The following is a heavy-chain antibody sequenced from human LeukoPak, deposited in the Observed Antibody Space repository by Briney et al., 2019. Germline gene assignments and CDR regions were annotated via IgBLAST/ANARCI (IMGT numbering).Heavy chain of an antibody. J-gene: IGHJ4*02. Sequence: GGSLRLSCAASGLTFSSYAMSWVSQAPGKGLEWVSTISGSGGITYYADSVKGRFTISRDNAKNTLCLQMNSLRAEDTAVYYCAKGGSGSYARLNYFDYWGQGTLVTVSS. CDR1: GLTFSSYA. CDR3: AKGGSGSYARLNYFDY. D-gene: IGHD1-26*01. V-gene: IGHV3-23*01. CDR2: ISGSGGIT.